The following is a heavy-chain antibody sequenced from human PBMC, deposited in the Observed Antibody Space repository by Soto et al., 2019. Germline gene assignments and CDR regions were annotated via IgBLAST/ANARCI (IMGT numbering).Heavy chain of an antibody. V-gene: IGHV1-18*01. Sequence: QVQLVQSGAAVKKPGASVKVSCKASGYTFTSYGFSWVRQAPGQGLEWMGWISAYNGNTNYAQKLQGRVTMTTDTSTSTDYMELRSLRSDDTAVYYCARYHLNSYYYGMDVWGQGTTVTVSS. D-gene: IGHD2-2*01. CDR2: ISAYNGNT. CDR3: ARYHLNSYYYGMDV. J-gene: IGHJ6*02. CDR1: GYTFTSYG.